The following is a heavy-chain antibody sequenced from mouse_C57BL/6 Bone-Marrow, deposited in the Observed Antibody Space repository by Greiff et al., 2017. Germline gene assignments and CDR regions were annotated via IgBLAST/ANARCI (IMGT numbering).Heavy chain of an antibody. V-gene: IGHV1-54*01. CDR1: GYAFTNYL. CDR3: ARGGSPFDY. CDR2: IKPGSGGT. Sequence: QVQLQQSGAELVRPGTSVKVSCKASGYAFTNYLIEWVKQRPGQGLEWIGVIKPGSGGTTYNEKFKGKATLTADKSSSTAYMQLSSLTSEDSAVYFCARGGSPFDYWGQGTTLTVSS. J-gene: IGHJ2*01. D-gene: IGHD1-1*02.